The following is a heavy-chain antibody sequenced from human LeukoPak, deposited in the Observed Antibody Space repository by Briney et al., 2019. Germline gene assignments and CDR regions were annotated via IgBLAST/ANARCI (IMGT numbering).Heavy chain of an antibody. CDR1: GFAVSKNY. CDR2: IYSNGVT. Sequence: GGSLRLSCAASGFAVSKNYMTWVRQAPGRGLEWVSIIYSNGVTYYADSVKGRFTISGDYSKNTVYLQMDSLRAEDTAVYYCARGINMMIVAPGYWGQGTLVTVSS. D-gene: IGHD3-22*01. V-gene: IGHV3-53*01. J-gene: IGHJ4*02. CDR3: ARGINMMIVAPGY.